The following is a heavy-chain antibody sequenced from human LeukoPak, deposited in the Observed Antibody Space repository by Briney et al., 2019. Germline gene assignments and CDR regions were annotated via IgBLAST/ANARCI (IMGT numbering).Heavy chain of an antibody. D-gene: IGHD2-8*02. CDR2: IGYTGTT. V-gene: IGHV4-39*01. CDR1: GGSISTRNHY. Sequence: SETLSLTCTVTGGSISTRNHYWGWPRQPPGKGLEWIGCIGYTGTTNFNPSLKSRVTLSVDTSKNQVSLTLSSVTAADTAVYFCARRMGSGATYPRTFDYWGQGTLVTVSS. J-gene: IGHJ4*02. CDR3: ARRMGSGATYPRTFDY.